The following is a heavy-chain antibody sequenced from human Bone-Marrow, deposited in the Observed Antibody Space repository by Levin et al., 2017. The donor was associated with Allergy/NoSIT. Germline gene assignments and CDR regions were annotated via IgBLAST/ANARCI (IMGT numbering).Heavy chain of an antibody. CDR1: GFPFSSYA. CDR2: ISGSGGST. D-gene: IGHD1-26*01. V-gene: IGHV3-23*01. CDR3: AKERIKVGATDYFDY. Sequence: LSLTCAASGFPFSSYAMGWVRQAPGEGLEWVSTISGSGGSTYYADSVKGRFTISRDNSKNTLYLQMNSLRAEDTAVYYCAKERIKVGATDYFDYWGQGTLVTVSS. J-gene: IGHJ4*02.